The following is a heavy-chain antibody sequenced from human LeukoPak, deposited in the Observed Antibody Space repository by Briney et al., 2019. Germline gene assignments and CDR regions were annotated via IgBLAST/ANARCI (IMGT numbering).Heavy chain of an antibody. D-gene: IGHD6-19*01. Sequence: SETLSLTCAVYGGSFSGYYWSWIRQPPGKGLEWIGEINHSGSTNYNPSLKSRVTISVDTSKNQFSLKLSSVTAADTAVYYCARLGYSSGWYHGPRYNRFDPWGQGTLVTVSS. CDR2: INHSGST. J-gene: IGHJ5*02. V-gene: IGHV4-34*01. CDR1: GGSFSGYY. CDR3: ARLGYSSGWYHGPRYNRFDP.